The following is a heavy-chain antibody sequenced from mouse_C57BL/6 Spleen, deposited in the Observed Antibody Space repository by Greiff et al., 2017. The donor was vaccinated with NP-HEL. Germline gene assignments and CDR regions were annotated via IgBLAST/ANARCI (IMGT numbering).Heavy chain of an antibody. D-gene: IGHD1-1*01. V-gene: IGHV2-6*01. CDR1: GFSLTSYG. CDR2: IWGVGST. J-gene: IGHJ4*01. Sequence: VKLQESGPGLVAPSQSLSITCTVSGFSLTSYGVDWVRQSPGKGLEWLGVIWGVGSTNYNSALKSRLSISKDNSKSQVFLKMNSLQTDDTAMYYCARNYYGSRDYYAMDYWGQGTSVTVSS. CDR3: ARNYYGSRDYYAMDY.